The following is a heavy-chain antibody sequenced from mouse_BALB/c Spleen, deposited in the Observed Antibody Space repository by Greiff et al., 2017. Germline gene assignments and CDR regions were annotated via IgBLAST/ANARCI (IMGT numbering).Heavy chain of an antibody. CDR1: GFSLTSYG. CDR2: IWSGGST. V-gene: IGHV2-2*02. Sequence: QVQLQQSGPGLVQPSQSLSITCTVSGFSLTSYGVHWVRQSPGKGLEWLGVIWSGGSTDYNAAFISRLSISKDNSKSQVFFKMNSLQANDTAIYYCARMPLAYYRDDGAMDYWGQGTSVTVSS. J-gene: IGHJ4*01. D-gene: IGHD2-14*01. CDR3: ARMPLAYYRDDGAMDY.